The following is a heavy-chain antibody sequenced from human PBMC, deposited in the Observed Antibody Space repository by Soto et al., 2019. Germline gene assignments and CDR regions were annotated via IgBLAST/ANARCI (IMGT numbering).Heavy chain of an antibody. CDR3: ARHVTTVKPAAYYYYYGMDV. J-gene: IGHJ6*02. V-gene: IGHV4-39*01. Sequence: SETLSLTCTVSGGSISSSSYYWGWIRQPPGKGLEWIGSIYYSGSTYYNPSLKSRVTISVDTSKNQFSLKLSSVTAADTAVYYCARHVTTVKPAAYYYYYGMDVWGQGTTVTVSS. CDR1: GGSISSSSYY. CDR2: IYYSGST. D-gene: IGHD4-17*01.